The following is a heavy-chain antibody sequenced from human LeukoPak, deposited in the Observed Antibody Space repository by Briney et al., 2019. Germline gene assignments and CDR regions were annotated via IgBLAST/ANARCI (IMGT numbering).Heavy chain of an antibody. V-gene: IGHV1-18*01. CDR2: ISAYNGNT. J-gene: IGHJ5*02. D-gene: IGHD3-3*01. CDR3: ARLIDFWSGYYANWFDP. CDR1: GYTFTSYG. Sequence: ASVKVSCTASGYTFTSYGISWVRQAPGPGLEWMGWISAYNGNTNYAQKLQGRVTMTTDTSTSTAYMELRSLRSDDTAVYYCARLIDFWSGYYANWFDPWGQGTLVTVSS.